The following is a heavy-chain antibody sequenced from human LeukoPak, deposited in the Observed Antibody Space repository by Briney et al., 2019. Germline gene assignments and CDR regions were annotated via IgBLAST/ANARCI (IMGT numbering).Heavy chain of an antibody. J-gene: IGHJ3*02. CDR3: ARDYNRGAITIFGVASSDAFDI. Sequence: GGSLRLSCAVSGLTFSNFKMNWVRQAPGKGLEWVSYISDSGRTTFYADSVKGRFTISRDNAKNSLYLQMNSLRAEDTAVYYCARDYNRGAITIFGVASSDAFDIWGQGTMVTVSS. CDR1: GLTFSNFK. CDR2: ISDSGRTT. V-gene: IGHV3-48*03. D-gene: IGHD3-3*01.